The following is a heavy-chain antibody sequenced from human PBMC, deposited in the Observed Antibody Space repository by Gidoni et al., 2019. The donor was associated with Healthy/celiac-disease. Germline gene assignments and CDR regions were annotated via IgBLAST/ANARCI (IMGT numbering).Heavy chain of an antibody. CDR2: IRSKANSYAT. CDR3: TTTTDPIFRGVTNYYGMDV. CDR1: GFTFSCSA. Sequence: EVQLVESGGGLVQPGGSLKLSCAASGFTFSCSAMHWVRQASGKGLEWVGRIRSKANSYATAYAASVKGRFTISRDDSKNTAYLQMNSLKTEDTAVYYCTTTTDPIFRGVTNYYGMDVWGQGTTVTVSS. V-gene: IGHV3-73*01. J-gene: IGHJ6*02. D-gene: IGHD3-10*01.